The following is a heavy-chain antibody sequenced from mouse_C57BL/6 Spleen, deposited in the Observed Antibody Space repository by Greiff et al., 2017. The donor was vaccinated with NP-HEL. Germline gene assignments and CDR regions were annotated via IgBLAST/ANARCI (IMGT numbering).Heavy chain of an antibody. D-gene: IGHD2-10*02. Sequence: VKLQESGPELVKPGASVKISCKASGYTFTDYYINWVKQRPGQGLEWIGWIFPGSGSTYYNEKFKGKATLTVDKSSSTAYMLLSSLTSEDSAVYFCARGGYGNYVRATDYWGQGTTLTVSS. CDR3: ARGGYGNYVRATDY. V-gene: IGHV1-75*01. CDR2: IFPGSGST. J-gene: IGHJ2*01. CDR1: GYTFTDYY.